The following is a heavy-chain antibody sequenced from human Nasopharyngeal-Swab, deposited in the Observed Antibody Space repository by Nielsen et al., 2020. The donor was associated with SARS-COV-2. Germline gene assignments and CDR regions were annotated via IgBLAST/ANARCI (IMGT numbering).Heavy chain of an antibody. D-gene: IGHD4-17*01. Sequence: GESLQISCAASGLTFRNAWMNWVRQVPGRGLEWVGRIKSKTDGGATDYAAPVKGRFSISRDDSKNTIYVQMNSLKTEDTAVYYCTTYYGDSHSYFYYHAMDVWGQGTTVTVSS. CDR2: IKSKTDGGAT. CDR1: GLTFRNAW. V-gene: IGHV3-15*01. CDR3: TTYYGDSHSYFYYHAMDV. J-gene: IGHJ6*02.